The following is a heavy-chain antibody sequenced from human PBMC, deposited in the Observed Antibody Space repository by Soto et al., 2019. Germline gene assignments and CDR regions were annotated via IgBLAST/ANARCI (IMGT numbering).Heavy chain of an antibody. CDR3: ARQSRYSGYDYDY. Sequence: PGESLKISCKGSGYSFTSYWIGWVRQMPGKGLEWMGIIYPGDSDTGYSQSFQGQVTISADKSISTAYLQWSSLKASDTAMYYCARQSRYSGYDYDYWGQGTLVTVSS. J-gene: IGHJ4*02. CDR1: GYSFTSYW. V-gene: IGHV5-51*01. D-gene: IGHD5-12*01. CDR2: IYPGDSDT.